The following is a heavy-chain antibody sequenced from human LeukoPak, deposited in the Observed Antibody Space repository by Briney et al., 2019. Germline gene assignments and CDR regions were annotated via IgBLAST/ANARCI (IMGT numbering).Heavy chain of an antibody. CDR1: GGSFSGYY. Sequence: PSETLSLTCAVYGGSFSGYYWSWIRQPPGKGLEWIGEINHSGSTNYNPSLKSRVTISVDTSKNQFSLKLSSVTAADTAVYYCAGGIAAALWGETYYYYYMDVWGKGTTVTVSS. CDR2: INHSGST. CDR3: AGGIAAALWGETYYYYYMDV. D-gene: IGHD6-13*01. J-gene: IGHJ6*03. V-gene: IGHV4-34*01.